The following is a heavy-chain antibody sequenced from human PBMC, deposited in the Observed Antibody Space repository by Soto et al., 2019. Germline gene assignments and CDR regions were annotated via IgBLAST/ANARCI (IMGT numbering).Heavy chain of an antibody. J-gene: IGHJ3*02. CDR1: GGTFSSYA. V-gene: IGHV1-69*13. CDR3: ARDREDSSGYYLAFDI. CDR2: IIPIFGTA. D-gene: IGHD3-22*01. Sequence: GASVKVSCKASGGTFSSYAISWMRQAPGQGLEWMGGIIPIFGTANYAQKFQGRVTITADESTSTAYMELSSLRSEDTAVYYCARDREDSSGYYLAFDIWGQGTMVTVSS.